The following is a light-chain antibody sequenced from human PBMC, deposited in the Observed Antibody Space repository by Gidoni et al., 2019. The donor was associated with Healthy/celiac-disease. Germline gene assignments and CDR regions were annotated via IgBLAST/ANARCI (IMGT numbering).Light chain of an antibody. CDR1: QDISIY. V-gene: IGKV1-33*01. CDR2: DAS. J-gene: IGKJ4*01. CDR3: QQYDNLRT. Sequence: DIQMPQSPSSLSASAGDRVTITCQASQDISIYLNWYQRKPWKAPKLLIYDASKCETGVQSRFRGRGSWTEITFTISSLQPEVNATYYCQQYDNLRTFGGXTKVEIK.